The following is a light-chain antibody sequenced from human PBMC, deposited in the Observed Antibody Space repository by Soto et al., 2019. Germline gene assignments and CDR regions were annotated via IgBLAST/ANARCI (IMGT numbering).Light chain of an antibody. CDR1: SSDVGSYNR. Sequence: QSALTQPPSVSGSPGQSVTISCTGTSSDVGSYNRLSWYQQPPGTAPKLIMYEVNTRPSGVPDRFSGSKSGSTASLTISGLQAEDEADYHCSLYISGSTYVFGTGTKVTVL. V-gene: IGLV2-18*01. CDR3: SLYISGSTYV. J-gene: IGLJ1*01. CDR2: EVN.